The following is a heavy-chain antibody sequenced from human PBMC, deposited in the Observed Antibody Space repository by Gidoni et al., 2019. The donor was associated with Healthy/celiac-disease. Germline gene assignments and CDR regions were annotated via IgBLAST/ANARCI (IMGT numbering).Heavy chain of an antibody. CDR1: GYPFTSYA. V-gene: IGHV7-4-1*02. CDR3: ASLVVPAAKGDWFDP. Sequence: HVQLLQSGSELTKPGASVTVSCTSSGYPFTSYAINWVRQAPGKGLEWMGGSNTNTGNPTYDQGITGRFVFSLDTSVRTEYLEISSRKAEDTAGYYCASLVVPAAKGDWFDPWGQGTLVTVSS. CDR2: SNTNTGNP. J-gene: IGHJ5*02. D-gene: IGHD2-2*01.